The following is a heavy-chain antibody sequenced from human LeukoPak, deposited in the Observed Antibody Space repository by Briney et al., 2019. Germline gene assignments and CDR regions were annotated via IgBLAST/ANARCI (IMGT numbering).Heavy chain of an antibody. D-gene: IGHD6-25*01. J-gene: IGHJ4*02. CDR2: IYHSGRT. V-gene: IGHV4-38-2*02. CDR3: AREAAATDY. Sequence: SETLSLTCTVSGYSISSGYYWGWIRPPPGKGLEWIGSIYHSGRTYYNPSLKSRVTISVDTSKNQFSLKLSSVTAADTAVYYCAREAAATDYWGQGTLVTVSS. CDR1: GYSISSGYY.